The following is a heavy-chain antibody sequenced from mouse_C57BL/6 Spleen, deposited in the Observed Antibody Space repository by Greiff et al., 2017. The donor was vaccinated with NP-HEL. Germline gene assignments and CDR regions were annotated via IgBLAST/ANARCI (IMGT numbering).Heavy chain of an antibody. CDR3: ARGATMVTTDYAMDY. D-gene: IGHD2-2*01. CDR1: GYSFTGYY. V-gene: IGHV1-31*01. CDR2: IYPYNGVS. Sequence: EVQRVESGPELVKPGASVKISCKASGYSFTGYYMHWVKQSHGNILDWIGYIYPYNGVSSYNQKFKGKATLTVDKSSSTAYMELRSLTSEDSAVYYCARGATMVTTDYAMDYWGQGTSVTVSS. J-gene: IGHJ4*01.